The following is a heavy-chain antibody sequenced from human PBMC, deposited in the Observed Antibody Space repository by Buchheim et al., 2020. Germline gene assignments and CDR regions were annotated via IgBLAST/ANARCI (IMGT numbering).Heavy chain of an antibody. J-gene: IGHJ2*01. D-gene: IGHD3-3*01. CDR2: IYTSGST. V-gene: IGHV4-61*02. Sequence: QVQLQESGPGLVKPSQTLSLTCTVSGGSISSGSYYWSWIRQPAGKGLEWIGRIYTSGSTNYNPSLKSRVTISVDTSKHQFSLKLSSVTAADTAVYYCARDSTGFWSGYLYFDLWGHGTL. CDR1: GGSISSGSYY. CDR3: ARDSTGFWSGYLYFDL.